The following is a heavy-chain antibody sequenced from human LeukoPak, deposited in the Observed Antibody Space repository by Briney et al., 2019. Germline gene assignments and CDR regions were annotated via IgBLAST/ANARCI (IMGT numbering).Heavy chain of an antibody. V-gene: IGHV1-46*01. CDR3: ARGHCSGGSCQIDY. CDR1: GYTFTSYY. CDR2: INPSGGST. Sequence: ASVKVSCKASGYTFTSYYMHWVRQAPGQGLEWMGIINPSGGSTRYAQKFQGRVTMTRDMSTSTVYMELSSLRSDNTAVYYCARGHCSGGSCQIDYWGQGTLVTVSS. D-gene: IGHD2-15*01. J-gene: IGHJ4*02.